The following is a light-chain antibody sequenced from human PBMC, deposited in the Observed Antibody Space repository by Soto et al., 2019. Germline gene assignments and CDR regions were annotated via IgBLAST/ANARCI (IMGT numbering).Light chain of an antibody. CDR3: QQYNNWPWT. J-gene: IGKJ1*01. CDR2: AAS. V-gene: IGKV3-15*01. Sequence: EIVMTQSPATLSVSPGERATLSCRASQSVTSNLAWYQQKPGQAPRLLIYAASTRATGIPARFSCSGSGTDFTLTISSLQSEDFAVYYCQQYNNWPWTFGQGTKVEIK. CDR1: QSVTSN.